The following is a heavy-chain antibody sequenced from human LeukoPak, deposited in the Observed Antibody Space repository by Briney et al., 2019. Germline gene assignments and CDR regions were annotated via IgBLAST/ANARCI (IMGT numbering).Heavy chain of an antibody. V-gene: IGHV1-2*02. CDR1: GYTFTGYY. CDR3: ARDRSAAGKFDY. J-gene: IGHJ4*02. D-gene: IGHD6-13*01. Sequence: ASVKVSCKASGYTFTGYYMHWVRQAPGQGLEWMGWINPNSGGTNYAQKFQGRVTMTRDTSTSTAYMELRSLRSDDTAVYYCARDRSAAGKFDYWGQGTLVTVSS. CDR2: INPNSGGT.